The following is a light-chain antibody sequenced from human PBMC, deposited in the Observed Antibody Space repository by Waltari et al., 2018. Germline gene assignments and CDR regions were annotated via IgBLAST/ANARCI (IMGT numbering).Light chain of an antibody. CDR3: HHYGGSLPNT. Sequence: EIVLTQSPGSLSLSPGERATLSCRASQSVDNTYLAWYQKKPGQAPRLLIFAASSRATGIPDRFSGGGSGTDFTLIISRLEPEDFAVYYCHHYGGSLPNTFGQGTKLEIK. J-gene: IGKJ2*01. CDR1: QSVDNTY. CDR2: AAS. V-gene: IGKV3-20*01.